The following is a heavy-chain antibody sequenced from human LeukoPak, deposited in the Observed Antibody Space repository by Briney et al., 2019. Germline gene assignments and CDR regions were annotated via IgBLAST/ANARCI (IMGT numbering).Heavy chain of an antibody. J-gene: IGHJ6*02. CDR3: ARVIAVAGTGYYYYGMDV. Sequence: GGSLRLSCAASGFTFSSYWMHWVRHAPGKGLEWVSRINSDGSSTSYADSVKGRFTISRGNAKNTLYLQMNSLRAEDTAVYYCARVIAVAGTGYYYYGMDVWGQGTTVTVSS. CDR1: GFTFSSYW. CDR2: INSDGSST. V-gene: IGHV3-74*01. D-gene: IGHD6-19*01.